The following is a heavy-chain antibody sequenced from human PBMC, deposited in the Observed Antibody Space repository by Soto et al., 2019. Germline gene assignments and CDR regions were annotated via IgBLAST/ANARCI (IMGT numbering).Heavy chain of an antibody. J-gene: IGHJ5*02. CDR1: GYTFTSYG. D-gene: IGHD6-13*01. CDR2: INAANGDT. Sequence: XSVKVYCKASGYTFTSYGIHWVRQAPGQRLEWMGWINAANGDTKYSPKFQGRVTITRDTSASTAYMELSSLRSEDTAVYYCVRRHVSATGIDWFDPWGQGTLVTVPS. V-gene: IGHV1-3*01. CDR3: VRRHVSATGIDWFDP.